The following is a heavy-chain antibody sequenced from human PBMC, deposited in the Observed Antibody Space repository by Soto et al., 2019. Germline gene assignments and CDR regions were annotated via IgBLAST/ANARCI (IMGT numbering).Heavy chain of an antibody. Sequence: QVQLVQSGAEVKKPGASVKVSCKASGYTFTSYGISWVRQAPGQGLEWMGWISAYNGNTNYAQKLQGRVTMTTDTSTRTADMEVRSLRSDDTAVYYCARGGGVYYDFWSGYTSPPNGFDPGGQGTLVTVSS. CDR3: ARGGGVYYDFWSGYTSPPNGFDP. CDR2: ISAYNGNT. J-gene: IGHJ5*02. CDR1: GYTFTSYG. V-gene: IGHV1-18*01. D-gene: IGHD3-3*01.